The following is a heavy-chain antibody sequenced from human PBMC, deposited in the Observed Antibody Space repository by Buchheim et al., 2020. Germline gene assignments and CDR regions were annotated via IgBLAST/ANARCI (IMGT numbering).Heavy chain of an antibody. V-gene: IGHV3-30-3*01. Sequence: QVQLVESGGGVVQPGRSLRLSCAASGFTFSSYAMHWVRQAPGKGLEWVAVISYDGSNKYYADSVKGRFTISRDNSKNTLYLQMNSLRAEDTAVYYCARGYYDSSGSQYYFDYWGQGT. J-gene: IGHJ4*02. CDR2: ISYDGSNK. D-gene: IGHD3-22*01. CDR3: ARGYYDSSGSQYYFDY. CDR1: GFTFSSYA.